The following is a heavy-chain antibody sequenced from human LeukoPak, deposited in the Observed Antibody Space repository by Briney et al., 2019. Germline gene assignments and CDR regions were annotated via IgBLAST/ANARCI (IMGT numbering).Heavy chain of an antibody. CDR2: IYYSGST. J-gene: IGHJ4*02. V-gene: IGHV4-59*08. Sequence: SETLSLTCTVSGGSMSSYYWSWIRQPPGKGLEWIGYIYYSGSTNYNPSLKSRLTISVDTSKNQFSLNLSSVTAADTAVYYCARGQFWSGYSIWGQGTLVTVSS. CDR1: GGSMSSYY. CDR3: ARGQFWSGYSI. D-gene: IGHD3-3*02.